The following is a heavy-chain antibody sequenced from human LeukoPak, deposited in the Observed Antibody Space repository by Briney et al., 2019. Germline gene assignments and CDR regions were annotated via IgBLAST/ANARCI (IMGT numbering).Heavy chain of an antibody. Sequence: PGGSLRLSCAASGFTFSSYEMNWVRQASGKGLEWVGRIRSKADSYATAYAASVKGRFTISRDDSKNTAYLQMNSLKTEDTAVYYCTSQLPYYYDSSGYQVYWGQGTLVTVSS. J-gene: IGHJ4*02. CDR3: TSQLPYYYDSSGYQVY. CDR1: GFTFSSYE. CDR2: IRSKADSYAT. D-gene: IGHD3-22*01. V-gene: IGHV3-73*01.